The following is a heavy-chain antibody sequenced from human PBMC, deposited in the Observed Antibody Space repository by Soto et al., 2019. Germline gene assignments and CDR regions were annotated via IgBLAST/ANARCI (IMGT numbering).Heavy chain of an antibody. J-gene: IGHJ4*02. Sequence: GSLRLSCAASGFSFSRYAMSWVRQAPGKGLEWVSTISGSGNLTSYADSVKGRFPISRDNSKNTLYLQMNSLRAEDTAVYYCAKAFIAVAGSFFDYWGQGTLVTVSS. CDR1: GFSFSRYA. V-gene: IGHV3-23*01. CDR3: AKAFIAVAGSFFDY. D-gene: IGHD6-19*01. CDR2: ISGSGNLT.